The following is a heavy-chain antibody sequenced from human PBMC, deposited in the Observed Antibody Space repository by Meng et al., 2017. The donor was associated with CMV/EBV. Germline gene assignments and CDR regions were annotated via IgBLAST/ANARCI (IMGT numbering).Heavy chain of an antibody. J-gene: IGHJ4*02. CDR1: GFTFSSYA. D-gene: IGHD2-2*01. Sequence: GGSLRLSCAASGFTFSSYALPWVRQAPGKGLEWVAVISYDRSNKYYADSVKGRFTISRDNSKNTLYLQMNSLRAEDTDVYYCAREVGYQLPRHWGQGTLVTVSS. CDR3: AREVGYQLPRH. V-gene: IGHV3-30-3*01. CDR2: ISYDRSNK.